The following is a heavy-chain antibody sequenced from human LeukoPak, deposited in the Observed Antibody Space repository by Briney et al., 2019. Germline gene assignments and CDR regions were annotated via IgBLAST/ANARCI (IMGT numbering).Heavy chain of an antibody. Sequence: SETLSLTCTVSGYSISSGYYWGWIRQPPGKGLEWIGSIYHSGSTYYNPSLKSRVTISVDTSKNQFSLKLSSVTAADTAVYYCARRGITGTTRSPPYFDYWGRGTLVTVSS. CDR2: IYHSGST. CDR3: ARRGITGTTRSPPYFDY. D-gene: IGHD1-7*01. J-gene: IGHJ4*02. CDR1: GYSISSGYY. V-gene: IGHV4-38-2*02.